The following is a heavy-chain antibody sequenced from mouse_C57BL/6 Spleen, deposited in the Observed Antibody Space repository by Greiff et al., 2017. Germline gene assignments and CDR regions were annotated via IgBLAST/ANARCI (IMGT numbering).Heavy chain of an antibody. CDR1: GYAFSSSW. J-gene: IGHJ4*01. CDR2: IYPGDGDT. Sequence: QVQLKQSGPELVKPGASVKISCKASGYAFSSSWMNWVKQRPGKGLEWIGRIYPGDGDTNYNGKFKGKATLTADKSSSTAYMQLSSLTSEDSAVYFCARWADYGHYYAMDYWGQGTSVTVSS. D-gene: IGHD2-4*01. V-gene: IGHV1-82*01. CDR3: ARWADYGHYYAMDY.